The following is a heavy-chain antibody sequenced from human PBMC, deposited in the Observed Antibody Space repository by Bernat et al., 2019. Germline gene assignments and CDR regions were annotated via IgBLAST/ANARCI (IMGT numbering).Heavy chain of an antibody. CDR3: ARGTSTSAPYMDV. Sequence: QVQLVESGGGLVKPGGSLRLSCAAPGFTFSDYYMSWIRQAPGKGLDWVSYISSSSSYTNYAESVKGRFTISRDNDKNSLYLQMNSLRAEDTAVYYCARGTSTSAPYMDVWGKGTTVTVSS. V-gene: IGHV3-11*05. CDR1: GFTFSDYY. J-gene: IGHJ6*03. CDR2: ISSSSSYT.